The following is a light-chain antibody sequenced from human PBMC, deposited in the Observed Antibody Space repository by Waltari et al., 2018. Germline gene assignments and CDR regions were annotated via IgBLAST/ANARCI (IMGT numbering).Light chain of an antibody. CDR3: AAWDDSLNGHV. CDR2: SNK. V-gene: IGLV1-44*01. Sequence: QSVLTQPPSASGTPGQRVTISCSGSSSNIGSNTVNWYQQLPGTAPKLLIYSNKQRPSGVPDRFSVSKSGTSASLAISGLQSEDEADYYCAAWDDSLNGHVFGTGTKVTVL. J-gene: IGLJ1*01. CDR1: SSNIGSNT.